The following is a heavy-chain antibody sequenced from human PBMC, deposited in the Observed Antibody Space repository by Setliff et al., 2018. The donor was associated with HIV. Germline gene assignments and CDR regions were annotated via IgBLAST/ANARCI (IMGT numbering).Heavy chain of an antibody. CDR3: ARRPGGITRARLDN. V-gene: IGHV4-31*03. J-gene: IGHJ4*02. Sequence: PSETLSLTCTVSGGSISSGGYCWSWIRQHPGKGLEWIGYIYYSGSTYYNPSLKSRVTISVDTSKNQFSLLLSSVTAADTAMYFWARRPGGITRARLDNWGQGTLVTVSS. CDR2: IYYSGST. CDR1: GGSISSGGYC. D-gene: IGHD3-16*01.